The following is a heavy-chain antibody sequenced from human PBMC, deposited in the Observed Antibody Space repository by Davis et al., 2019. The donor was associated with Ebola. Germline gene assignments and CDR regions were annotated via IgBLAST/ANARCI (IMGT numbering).Heavy chain of an antibody. CDR2: IYYSGST. J-gene: IGHJ4*02. V-gene: IGHV4-59*08. CDR3: ARPLDYGDYGGFDY. CDR1: GGSISSYY. Sequence: SETLSLTCTVSGGSISSYYWSWIRQPPGKGLEWIGYIYYSGSTNYNPSLKSRVTISVDTSKNQFSLKLSSVTAADTAMYYCARPLDYGDYGGFDYWGQGTLVTVSS. D-gene: IGHD4-17*01.